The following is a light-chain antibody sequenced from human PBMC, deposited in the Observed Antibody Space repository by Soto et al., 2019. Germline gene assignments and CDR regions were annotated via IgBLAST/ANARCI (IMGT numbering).Light chain of an antibody. V-gene: IGKV3-15*01. CDR2: GAA. Sequence: EIVMTQSPAILSVSPGERATLSCRANQSISSNLAWYQQKPGQAPRLLIYGAATRATGIPARFSGSGSGTDFTLTISRLEPEDFAVYYCQQYGSSPLWTFGQGTKVDIK. CDR1: QSISSN. CDR3: QQYGSSPLWT. J-gene: IGKJ1*01.